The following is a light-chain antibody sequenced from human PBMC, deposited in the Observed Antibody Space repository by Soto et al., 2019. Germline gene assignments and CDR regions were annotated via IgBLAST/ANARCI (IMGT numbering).Light chain of an antibody. CDR2: AAS. CDR1: QGIANY. J-gene: IGKJ1*01. CDR3: QKYNSAPWT. Sequence: DIQMAQTPSSLSASIGDRGTISCRANQGIANYLAWYQQKPGKVPKLLIYAASTLQSGVPSRFSGSGSGTDFTLTISSLQPEDVATYYCQKYNSAPWTFGQGTKVDIK. V-gene: IGKV1-27*01.